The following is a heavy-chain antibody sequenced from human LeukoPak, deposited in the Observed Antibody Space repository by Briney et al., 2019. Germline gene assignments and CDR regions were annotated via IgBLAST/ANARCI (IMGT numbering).Heavy chain of an antibody. CDR2: FDPEDGET. CDR3: ATERGNSVCYFDY. J-gene: IGHJ4*02. CDR1: GYTFTDYY. V-gene: IGHV1-24*01. D-gene: IGHD4-23*01. Sequence: ASVKVSCKASGYTFTDYYMHWVRQAPGKGLEWMGGFDPEDGETIYAQKFQGRVTMTEDTSTDTAYMELSSLRSEDTAVYYCATERGNSVCYFDYWGQETLVTVSS.